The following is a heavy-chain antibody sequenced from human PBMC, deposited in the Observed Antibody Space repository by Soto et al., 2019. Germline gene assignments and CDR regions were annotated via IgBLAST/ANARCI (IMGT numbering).Heavy chain of an antibody. CDR3: ARPMAPVVAAHPGGPIWFDP. Sequence: SETLSLTCTVSGGSISSSSYYWGWIRQPPGKGLEWIGSIYYSGSTYYNPSLKSRVTISVDTSKNQFSLKLSSVTAADTAVYYCARPMAPVVAAHPGGPIWFDPWGQGTLVTVSS. V-gene: IGHV4-39*01. J-gene: IGHJ5*02. CDR1: GGSISSSSYY. D-gene: IGHD2-15*01. CDR2: IYYSGST.